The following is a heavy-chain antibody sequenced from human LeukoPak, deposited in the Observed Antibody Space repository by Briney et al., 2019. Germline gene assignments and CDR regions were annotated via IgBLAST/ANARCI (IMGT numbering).Heavy chain of an antibody. D-gene: IGHD3-16*01. CDR2: INAGNGNT. J-gene: IGHJ3*02. V-gene: IGHV1-3*01. Sequence: ASVKVSCKASGYTFTSYAMHWVRQAPGQRLEWMGWINAGNGNTKYSQKFQGRVTITADESTSTAYMELSSLRSEDTAVYYCARDGGEDAFDIWGQGTMVTVSS. CDR3: ARDGGEDAFDI. CDR1: GYTFTSYA.